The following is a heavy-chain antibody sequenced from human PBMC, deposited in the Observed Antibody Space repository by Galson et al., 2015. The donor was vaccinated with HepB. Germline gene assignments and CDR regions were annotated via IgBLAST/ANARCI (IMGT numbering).Heavy chain of an antibody. D-gene: IGHD3-9*01. V-gene: IGHV3-66*01. CDR1: GYSVGTSD. Sequence: SLRLSCAVSGYSVGTSDMSWVRQAPGKGPEWVSVVFGGGNTYYADFVRGRFTISRDDSKNTLYLQMNSLRADDTAVYYCVTSDWFRFDWWGQGNLVSVSS. J-gene: IGHJ4*02. CDR2: VFGGGNT. CDR3: VTSDWFRFDW.